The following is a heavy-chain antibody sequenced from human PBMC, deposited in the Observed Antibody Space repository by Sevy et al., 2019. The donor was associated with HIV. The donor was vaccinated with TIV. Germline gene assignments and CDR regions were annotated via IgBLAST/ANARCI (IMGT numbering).Heavy chain of an antibody. J-gene: IGHJ5*02. CDR1: GGTFCSYA. CDR2: IIPIFGTA. CDR3: AREDGYYRLNWFDP. V-gene: IGHV1-69*06. Sequence: ASVKVSCKASGGTFCSYAISWVRQAPGQGLEWMGGIIPIFGTANYAQKFQGRVTITADKSTSTAYMELSSLRSEDTAVYYCAREDGYYRLNWFDPWGQGTLVTVSS. D-gene: IGHD3-3*01.